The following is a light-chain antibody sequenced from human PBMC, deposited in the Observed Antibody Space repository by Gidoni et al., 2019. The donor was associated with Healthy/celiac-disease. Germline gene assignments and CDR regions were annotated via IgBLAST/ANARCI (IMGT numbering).Light chain of an antibody. CDR1: QSVSSY. V-gene: IGKV3-11*01. CDR3: QQRSNWPAT. J-gene: IGKJ5*01. Sequence: EIVLKQSPATLSLTPGERATLSCRASQSVSSYLAWYQQKPGQAPRLLIYDASNRATGIPARFSGSGSGTDFTLTISSLEPEDFAVYYCQQRSNWPATFXQXTRLEIK. CDR2: DAS.